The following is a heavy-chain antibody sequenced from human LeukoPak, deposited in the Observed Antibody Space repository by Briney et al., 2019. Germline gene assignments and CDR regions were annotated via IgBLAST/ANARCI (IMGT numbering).Heavy chain of an antibody. D-gene: IGHD3-9*01. CDR1: GFTFDDYA. CDR3: AKDTSPEYYDILTGSHGFDA. J-gene: IGHJ5*02. CDR2: ISWDSGSI. Sequence: GRSLRLSCAASGFTFDDYAMHWVRQAPGKGLEWVSGISWDSGSIGYADSVKGRFTISRDNAKNSLYLQMNSLRAEDTALYYCAKDTSPEYYDILTGSHGFDAWGQGTLVTVSS. V-gene: IGHV3-9*01.